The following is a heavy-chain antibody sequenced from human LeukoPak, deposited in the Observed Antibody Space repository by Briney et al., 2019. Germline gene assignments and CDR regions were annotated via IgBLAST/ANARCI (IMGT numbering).Heavy chain of an antibody. CDR1: GFPFSTYA. CDR3: ARLLFDYGGNSAFDY. J-gene: IGHJ4*02. CDR2: IWYDGSNK. D-gene: IGHD4-23*01. Sequence: GGSLRLSFAASGFPFSTYAMHWVRQAPGRGLEWVAVIWYDGSNKYYADSVRGRFTISRDNSKNTLYLQMNSLRAEDTAVYYCARLLFDYGGNSAFDYWGQGTLVTVSS. V-gene: IGHV3-33*01.